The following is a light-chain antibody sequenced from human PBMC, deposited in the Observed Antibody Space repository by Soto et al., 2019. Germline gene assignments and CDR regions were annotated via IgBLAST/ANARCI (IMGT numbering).Light chain of an antibody. V-gene: IGKV3-15*01. Sequence: EVVMTQSPATLSVSPGERATLSCRASQSVRSELAWYQQKSGQPPRLLIYGASTRATGIPARFSGSGSGTEFTLTINDLQSEDFAVYYCQQYERWPPLTFGGGTKVDIK. CDR1: QSVRSE. CDR3: QQYERWPPLT. CDR2: GAS. J-gene: IGKJ4*01.